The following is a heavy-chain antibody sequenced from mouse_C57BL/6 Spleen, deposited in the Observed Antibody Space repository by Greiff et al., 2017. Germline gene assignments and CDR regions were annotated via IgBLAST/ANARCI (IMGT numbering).Heavy chain of an antibody. J-gene: IGHJ4*01. D-gene: IGHD2-4*01. V-gene: IGHV5-17*01. CDR3: ARRYYDYAGYAMDY. CDR1: GFTFSDYG. Sequence: EVKLMESGGGLVKPGGSLKLSCAASGFTFSDYGMHWVRQAPEKGLEWVAYISSGSSTIYYADTVKGRFTISRDNAKNTLFLQMTSLRSEDTAMYYCARRYYDYAGYAMDYWGQGTSVTVSS. CDR2: ISSGSSTI.